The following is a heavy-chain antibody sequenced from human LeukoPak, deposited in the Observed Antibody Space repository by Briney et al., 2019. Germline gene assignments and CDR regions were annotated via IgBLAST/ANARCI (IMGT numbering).Heavy chain of an antibody. J-gene: IGHJ4*02. CDR1: GGSISSYY. CDR2: IYYSGST. D-gene: IGHD2-21*01. CDR3: ARHCADCGGEGFDY. Sequence: SETLSLTCTVSGGSISSYYWSWIRQPPGQGLEWIGYIYYSGSTNYNPSLKSRVTISVDTSKNQFSLKLSSVTAADTAVYYCARHCADCGGEGFDYWGQGTLVTVSS. V-gene: IGHV4-59*08.